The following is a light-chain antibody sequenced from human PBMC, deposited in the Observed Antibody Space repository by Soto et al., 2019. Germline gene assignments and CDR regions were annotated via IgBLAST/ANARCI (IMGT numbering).Light chain of an antibody. CDR3: QQYNKWPLT. V-gene: IGKV3-15*01. J-gene: IGKJ1*01. CDR2: AVS. Sequence: EIMMTQSPGTLSASPGERATLSCRASQSVSSNLAWYQQKPGQAPRLLIYAVSTRATGIPARFSGSGSGTEFTLPISSLQSEDFAVYYFQQYNKWPLTVGQGTKVEIK. CDR1: QSVSSN.